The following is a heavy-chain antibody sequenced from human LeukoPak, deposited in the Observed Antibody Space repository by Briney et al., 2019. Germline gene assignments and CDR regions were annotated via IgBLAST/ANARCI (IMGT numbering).Heavy chain of an antibody. CDR2: IYYSGST. CDR1: GGSISSSSYY. Sequence: SETLSLTCTVSGGSISSSSYYWGWIRQPPGKGLEWIGSIYYSGSTCYNPSLKSRVTISVDTSKNQFSLKLSSVTAADTAVYYCARGRPPKGYYDILTGYYAPFDYWGQGTLVTVSS. J-gene: IGHJ4*02. CDR3: ARGRPPKGYYDILTGYYAPFDY. V-gene: IGHV4-39*07. D-gene: IGHD3-9*01.